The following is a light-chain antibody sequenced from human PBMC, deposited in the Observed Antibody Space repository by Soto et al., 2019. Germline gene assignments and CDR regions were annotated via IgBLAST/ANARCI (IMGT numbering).Light chain of an antibody. CDR2: GAS. V-gene: IGKV3-20*01. J-gene: IGKJ1*01. CDR3: QQYGSLSWT. Sequence: DIVLKQSPGTLSLSQGERATLSCRSSQSVSSNYLAWYQQKPGQAPRLLIYGASTRATGVPDRFSGSGSGTDFTLTISRLEPEDFAVYHCQQYGSLSWTFGQGTKVDI. CDR1: QSVSSNY.